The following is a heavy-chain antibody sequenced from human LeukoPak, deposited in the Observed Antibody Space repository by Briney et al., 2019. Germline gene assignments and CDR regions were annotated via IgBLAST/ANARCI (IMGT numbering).Heavy chain of an antibody. CDR2: XIPIFGTA. V-gene: IGHV1-69*01. D-gene: IGHD3-10*01. CDR3: ARGFMVRGVIIHRPVDGMDV. Sequence: AISWVRQAPXXXLXWMGGXIPIFGTANYAQKFQGRVTITADESTSTAYMELSSLRSEDTAVYYCARGFMVRGVIIHRPVDGMDVWGQGTTVTVSS. CDR1: A. J-gene: IGHJ6*02.